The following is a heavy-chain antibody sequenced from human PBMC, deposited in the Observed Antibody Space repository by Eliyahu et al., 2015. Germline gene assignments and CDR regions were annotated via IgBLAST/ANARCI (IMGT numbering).Heavy chain of an antibody. Sequence: QVQLVESGGGVVQPGRSLXLSXAAPGFTFXXFXLXWVRQXPGKGVEWVAVIWYDGSNKYYADSVKGRFTISRDNSKNTLYLQMNSLRAEDTAVYYCARQWPTYDSSGYGNDAFDIWGQGTMVTVSS. V-gene: IGHV3-33*01. CDR3: ARQWPTYDSSGYGNDAFDI. D-gene: IGHD3-22*01. J-gene: IGHJ3*02. CDR1: GFTFXXFX. CDR2: IWYDGSNK.